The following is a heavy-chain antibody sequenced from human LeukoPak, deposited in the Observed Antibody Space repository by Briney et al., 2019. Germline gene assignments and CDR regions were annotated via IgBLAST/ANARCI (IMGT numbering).Heavy chain of an antibody. Sequence: PGGSLRLSCAASGFTFSGYAMSWVRQAPGKGLEWVSAISGSGGSTYYADSVKGRFTISRDNSKNTLYLQMNSLRAEDTAVYYCAKDGGNGDTNEAFDTWGQGTMVTVSS. D-gene: IGHD4-23*01. V-gene: IGHV3-23*01. CDR1: GFTFSGYA. CDR3: AKDGGNGDTNEAFDT. J-gene: IGHJ3*02. CDR2: ISGSGGST.